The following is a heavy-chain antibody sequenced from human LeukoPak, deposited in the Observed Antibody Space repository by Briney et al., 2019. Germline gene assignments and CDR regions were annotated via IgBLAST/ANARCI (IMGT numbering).Heavy chain of an antibody. J-gene: IGHJ4*02. CDR2: ISSSSSYI. D-gene: IGHD7-27*01. Sequence: PGGSLRLSCAASGFTFSSYSMNWVRQAPGKGLEWVSSISSSSSYIYYADSVKGRFTISRDNAKNSLYLQMNSLRAEDTAVYYCAKDKRPLNWGSYYFDYWGQGTLVTVSS. CDR3: AKDKRPLNWGSYYFDY. V-gene: IGHV3-21*01. CDR1: GFTFSSYS.